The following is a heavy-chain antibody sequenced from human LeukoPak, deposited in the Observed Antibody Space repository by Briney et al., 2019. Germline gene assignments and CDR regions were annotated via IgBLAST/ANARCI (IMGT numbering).Heavy chain of an antibody. D-gene: IGHD6-13*01. CDR3: ASGQQLVSLFDY. V-gene: IGHV3-66*01. J-gene: IGHJ4*02. CDR1: GFTVSSNY. CDR2: IYSGGST. Sequence: GGSLRLSCAASGFTVSSNYMSWVRQAPGKGLEWVSVIYSGGSTYYADPVKGRFTISRDNSKNTLYLQMNSLRAEDTAVYYCASGQQLVSLFDYWGQGTLVTVSS.